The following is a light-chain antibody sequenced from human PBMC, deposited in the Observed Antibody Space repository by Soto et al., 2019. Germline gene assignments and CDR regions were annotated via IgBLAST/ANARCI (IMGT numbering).Light chain of an antibody. V-gene: IGKV3-15*01. CDR2: GAS. CDR1: QSFSSS. Sequence: EIVMTQSPAILSVSPGERATLSCRASQSFSSSLAWYQQKPGQAPRLLIYGASTRATGIPARFSGSGSGTEFTLIISSLQSEDFAGYYCQKDNNRPLNFGGGTKV. J-gene: IGKJ4*01. CDR3: QKDNNRPLN.